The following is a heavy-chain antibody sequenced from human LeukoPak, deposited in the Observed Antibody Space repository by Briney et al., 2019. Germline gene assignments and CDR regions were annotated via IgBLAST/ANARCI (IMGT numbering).Heavy chain of an antibody. V-gene: IGHV3-74*01. CDR2: INSDGSRT. J-gene: IGHJ3*02. Sequence: GGSLRPSCAASGFTFSTYWMHWVRQAPGKGLVWVSRINSDGSRTTYADSVKGRFTISRDNAKNTLYLQMNSLRTEDTAVYYCARPETQYSSGLDGFDIWGQGTMVTVSS. CDR1: GFTFSTYW. CDR3: ARPETQYSSGLDGFDI. D-gene: IGHD6-19*01.